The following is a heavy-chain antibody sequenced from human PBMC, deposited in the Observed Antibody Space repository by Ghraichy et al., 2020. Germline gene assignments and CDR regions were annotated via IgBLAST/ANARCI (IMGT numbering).Heavy chain of an antibody. V-gene: IGHV3-53*01. CDR3: AGARDYSSRAPSDY. J-gene: IGHJ4*02. CDR1: GFSVSSNY. Sequence: GESLNISCAASGFSVSSNYMNWVRQAPGKGLEWVSVIYTDDTAYYADSVKGRFTISRDRSKNMLFLQMNSLRGEDTAVYFCAGARDYSSRAPSDYWGQGTLVTVST. D-gene: IGHD3-10*01. CDR2: IYTDDTA.